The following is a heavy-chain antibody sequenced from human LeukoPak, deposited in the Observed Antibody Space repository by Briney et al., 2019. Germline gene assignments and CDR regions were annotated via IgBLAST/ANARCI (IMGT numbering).Heavy chain of an antibody. D-gene: IGHD2-21*02. CDR2: INPNSGGT. CDR3: ARGATVTANFDY. J-gene: IGHJ4*02. CDR1: GYTFTGYY. Sequence: ASVKVSCKASGYTFTGYYMHWVRQAPGQGLEWMGWINPNSGGTNYAQKFQCRVTMTRDTSISTAYMELSRLRSDDTAVYYCARGATVTANFDYWGQGTLVTVSS. V-gene: IGHV1-2*02.